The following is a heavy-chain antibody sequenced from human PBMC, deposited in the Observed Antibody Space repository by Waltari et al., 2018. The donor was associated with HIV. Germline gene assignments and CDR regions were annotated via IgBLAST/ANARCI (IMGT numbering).Heavy chain of an antibody. CDR1: GCTFSSYS. CDR2: ISISSTYI. Sequence: EVPLLKSGGGLVKPGGSLRLSCASSGCTFSSYSMNWVRQSPGKGLEWVSSISISSTYIFYSDSVKGRFTIARDNAKNSLHLQMNRLSAEDTAVYYCARDPRVRATHAFDIWGQGTMVTVSS. CDR3: ARDPRVRATHAFDI. V-gene: IGHV3-21*01. D-gene: IGHD1-26*01. J-gene: IGHJ3*02.